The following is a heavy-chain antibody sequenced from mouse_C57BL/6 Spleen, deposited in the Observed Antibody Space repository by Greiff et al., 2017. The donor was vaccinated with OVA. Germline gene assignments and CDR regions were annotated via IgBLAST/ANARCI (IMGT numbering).Heavy chain of an antibody. CDR2: IDPETGGT. J-gene: IGHJ2*01. CDR3: THGNYPRGYFDY. D-gene: IGHD2-1*01. CDR1: GYTFTDYE. V-gene: IGHV1-15*01. Sequence: VQLQQSGAELVRPGASVTLSCKASGYTFTDYEMHWVKQTPVHGLEGIGAIDPETGGTAYNQKFKGKAILTADKSSSTAYMELRSLTSEDSAVYYCTHGNYPRGYFDYWGQGTTLTVSS.